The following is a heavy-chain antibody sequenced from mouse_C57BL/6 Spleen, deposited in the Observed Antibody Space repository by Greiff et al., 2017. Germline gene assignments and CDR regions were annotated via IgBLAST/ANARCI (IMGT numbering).Heavy chain of an antibody. CDR3: TEYDGSSGRNY. Sequence: EVQLQESGGGLVQPGGSMKLSCVASGFTFSNYWMNWVRQSPEKGLEWVAQIRLKSDNYATHYAESVKGRFTISRDDSKSSVYLQMNNLRAEDTGIYYCTEYDGSSGRNYWGQGTTLTVSS. CDR1: GFTFSNYW. D-gene: IGHD1-1*01. V-gene: IGHV6-3*01. J-gene: IGHJ2*01. CDR2: IRLKSDNYAT.